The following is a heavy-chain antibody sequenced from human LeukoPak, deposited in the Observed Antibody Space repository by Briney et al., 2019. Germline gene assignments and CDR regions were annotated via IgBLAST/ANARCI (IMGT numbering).Heavy chain of an antibody. Sequence: GGSLRLSCEASGFTFSSYAMTWVRQAPGKGLVWVSHINSDGSSADYADSVKGRFTTSRDNAKNTLYLQMNSLRDEDTAVYYCARGLGGILDSWGQGTLVTVSS. CDR2: INSDGSSA. V-gene: IGHV3-74*01. J-gene: IGHJ4*02. D-gene: IGHD3-3*02. CDR1: GFTFSSYA. CDR3: ARGLGGILDS.